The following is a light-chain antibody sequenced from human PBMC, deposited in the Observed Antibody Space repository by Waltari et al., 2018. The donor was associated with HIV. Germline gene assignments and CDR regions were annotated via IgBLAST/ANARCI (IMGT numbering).Light chain of an antibody. J-gene: IGLJ3*02. CDR2: GNN. Sequence: QSVLIQPPSASGTPGQRVTISCSGSTFNHGTNLVYWYKQLPGTAPRLLIDGNNQRPSGVPNRFSTSKSGTSASLAISGLRSEDDVDYYCAAWDDSLTGWVFGGGTKLTVL. V-gene: IGLV1-47*01. CDR3: AAWDDSLTGWV. CDR1: TFNHGTNL.